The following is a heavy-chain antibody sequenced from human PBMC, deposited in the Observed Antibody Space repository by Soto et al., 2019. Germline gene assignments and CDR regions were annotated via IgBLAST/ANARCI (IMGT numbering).Heavy chain of an antibody. CDR3: AKDKGGTPYYFDS. CDR1: GFNLGNYA. Sequence: EVQLVESGGGLVQPGRSLRLSCEVSGFNLGNYAMHWVRQAPGKGLEWVAGINWNSDKVGYAGCVKGRFTISRDNAKNSVYLQMNGLTTEDTARYYCAKDKGGTPYYFDSWGQGILVTVAS. J-gene: IGHJ4*02. CDR2: INWNSDKV. V-gene: IGHV3-9*01. D-gene: IGHD6-25*01.